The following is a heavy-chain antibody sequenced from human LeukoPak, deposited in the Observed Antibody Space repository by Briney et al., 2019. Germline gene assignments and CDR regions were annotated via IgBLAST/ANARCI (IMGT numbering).Heavy chain of an antibody. CDR2: KKQDGSEK. J-gene: IGHJ4*02. V-gene: IGHV3-7*01. D-gene: IGHD1-26*01. CDR3: ARDPELVATVGGDY. CDR1: GFTFSSYW. Sequence: QTGGSLRLSCAASGFTFSSYWMTWVCQAPGKGLEWVANKKQDGSEKYYVDSVKGRFTISRDNAKNSLYLQMNSLRAEDTAVYSCARDPELVATVGGDYWGQGTLVTVSS.